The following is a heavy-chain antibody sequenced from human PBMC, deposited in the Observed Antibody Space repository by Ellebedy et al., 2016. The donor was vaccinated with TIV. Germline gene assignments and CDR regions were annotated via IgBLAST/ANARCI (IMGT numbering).Heavy chain of an antibody. J-gene: IGHJ4*02. CDR1: GYTFTSYG. V-gene: IGHV1-69*04. CDR2: IIPILGIA. Sequence: AASVKVSCKASGYTFTSYGISWVRQAPGQGLEWMGRIIPILGIANYAQKFQGRVTITADKSTSTAYMELSSLRSEDTAVYYCARDGGSYSDFDYWGQGTLVTVSS. D-gene: IGHD1-26*01. CDR3: ARDGGSYSDFDY.